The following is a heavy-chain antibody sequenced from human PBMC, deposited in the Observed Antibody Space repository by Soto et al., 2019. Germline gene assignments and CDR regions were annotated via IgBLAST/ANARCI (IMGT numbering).Heavy chain of an antibody. V-gene: IGHV1-69*13. Sequence: GASVEVSCKSSGGTFSSYAISWVRQAPGQGLEWMGGIIPIFGTANYAQKFQGRVTITADESTSTAYMELSSLRSEDTAVYYCARDQRTTVVVIKSNNWFDPWGQGTLVTVSS. CDR3: ARDQRTTVVVIKSNNWFDP. CDR2: IIPIFGTA. CDR1: GGTFSSYA. J-gene: IGHJ5*02. D-gene: IGHD3-22*01.